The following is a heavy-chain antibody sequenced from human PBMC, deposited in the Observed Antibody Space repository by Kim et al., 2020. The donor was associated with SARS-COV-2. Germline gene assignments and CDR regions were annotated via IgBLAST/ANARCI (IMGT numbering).Heavy chain of an antibody. CDR2: IDWDDDK. CDR1: GFSLSTSGMC. V-gene: IGHV2-70*01. D-gene: IGHD3-22*01. Sequence: SGPTLVNPTQTLTLTCTFSGFSLSTSGMCVSWIRQPPGKALEWLALIDWDDDKYYSTSLKTRLTISKDTSKNQVVLTMTNMDPVDTATYYCARTIHYYDSSGYPPHFDYWGQGTLVTVSS. J-gene: IGHJ4*02. CDR3: ARTIHYYDSSGYPPHFDY.